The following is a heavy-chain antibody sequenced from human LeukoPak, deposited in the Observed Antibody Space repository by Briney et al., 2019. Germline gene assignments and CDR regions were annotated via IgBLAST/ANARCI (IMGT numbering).Heavy chain of an antibody. CDR2: ISSSGRLM. J-gene: IGHJ6*02. V-gene: IGHV3-11*01. Sequence: GGSLRLSRAPSGFTFSEYYINWIRQAPGKGREWVSHISSSGRLMQYADSVRGRFTITRDNAQNFMSLQMNNLKPEDTAVYYCARDTNNGLDVWGRGTTVTVS. CDR3: ARDTNNGLDV. D-gene: IGHD1-14*01. CDR1: GFTFSEYY.